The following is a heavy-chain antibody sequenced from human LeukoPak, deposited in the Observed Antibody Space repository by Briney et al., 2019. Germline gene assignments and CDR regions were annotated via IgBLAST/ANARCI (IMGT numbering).Heavy chain of an antibody. J-gene: IGHJ3*02. D-gene: IGHD1-26*01. CDR2: FDPEDGET. V-gene: IGHV1-24*01. Sequence: GASVKVSCKVSGYTLTELSMHWVRQAPGKGLEWMGGFDPEDGETIYAQKFQDRVTMTEDTSTDTAYMELSSLRSEDTAVYYCAARWELIPADAFDIWGQGTMVTVSS. CDR1: GYTLTELS. CDR3: AARWELIPADAFDI.